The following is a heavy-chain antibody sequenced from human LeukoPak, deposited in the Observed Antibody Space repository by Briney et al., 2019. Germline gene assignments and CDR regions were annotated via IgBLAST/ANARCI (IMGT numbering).Heavy chain of an antibody. V-gene: IGHV3-30*03. CDR3: ARAGTMDFWSALYYYYYMDV. Sequence: GGSLRLSCAASGFTFSTFVMHWVRQAPGKGLEWVAVISYDGSNKYYTDSVKGRFTISRDKSKNTLYLQMNSLRAEDTAVYYCARAGTMDFWSALYYYYYMDVWGKGTTVTVSS. D-gene: IGHD3-3*01. J-gene: IGHJ6*03. CDR1: GFTFSTFV. CDR2: ISYDGSNK.